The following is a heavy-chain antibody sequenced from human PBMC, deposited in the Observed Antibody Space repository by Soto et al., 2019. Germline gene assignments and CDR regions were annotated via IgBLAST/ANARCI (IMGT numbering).Heavy chain of an antibody. D-gene: IGHD3-3*01. CDR2: ITPISGTA. CDR3: ATTPSHYDFWSGPFDY. Sequence: ASVKVSCKASGGTFSSYAISWVRQAPGQGLEWMGGITPISGTANYAQKFQGRVTITADESTSTAYMELSSLRSEDTAVYYCATTPSHYDFWSGPFDYWGQGTLVTVSS. CDR1: GGTFSSYA. V-gene: IGHV1-69*13. J-gene: IGHJ4*02.